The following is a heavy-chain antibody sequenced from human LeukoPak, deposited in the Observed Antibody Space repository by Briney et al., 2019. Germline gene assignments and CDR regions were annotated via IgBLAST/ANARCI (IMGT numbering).Heavy chain of an antibody. Sequence: GGSLRLSCAASGFTFSNYELNWVRQAPGKGLEWVSYISHSGRTIYSADSVKGRFTISRDNSKNTLSLQMNSLRAEDTAVYYCARGYIIPAANPDYWGQGTLVTVSS. CDR1: GFTFSNYE. CDR3: ARGYIIPAANPDY. D-gene: IGHD2-2*01. V-gene: IGHV3-48*03. CDR2: ISHSGRTI. J-gene: IGHJ4*02.